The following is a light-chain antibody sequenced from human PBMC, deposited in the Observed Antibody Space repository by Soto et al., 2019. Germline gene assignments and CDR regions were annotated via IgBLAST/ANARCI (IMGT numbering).Light chain of an antibody. V-gene: IGKV3D-20*02. CDR2: GAS. Sequence: EIVLTQSPGTLSLFPGASSTLSCRASQTVSSSYLAWYQQKPGQAPRLLIYGASSRATGIPDRFSGSGSGTDFTLTISRLEPEEFAVYYCKQRSNWPITVGLGTRLEIK. CDR1: QTVSSSY. J-gene: IGKJ5*01. CDR3: KQRSNWPIT.